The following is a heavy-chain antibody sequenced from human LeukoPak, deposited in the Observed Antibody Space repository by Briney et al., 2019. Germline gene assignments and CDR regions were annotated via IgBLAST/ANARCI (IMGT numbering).Heavy chain of an antibody. J-gene: IGHJ4*02. D-gene: IGHD3-22*01. CDR1: GFTFSSYA. CDR2: ISYDGSNK. V-gene: IGHV3-30-3*01. CDR3: ARDIYDSSGYYGYYFDY. Sequence: GGSLSLSCAASGFTFSSYAMHWVRQAPGKGLEWVAVISYDGSNKYYADSVKGRFTISRDNSKNTLYLQMNSLRAEDTAVYYCARDIYDSSGYYGYYFDYWGQGTLVTVSS.